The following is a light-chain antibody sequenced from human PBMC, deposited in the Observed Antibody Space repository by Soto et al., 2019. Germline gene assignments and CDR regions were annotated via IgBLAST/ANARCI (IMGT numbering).Light chain of an antibody. Sequence: AIQLTQSPSSLSASVGDRVAITCRASQDIRDDLAWYQQKPGKAPNLLIYGVSTLESGVPSRFSGGGSGSNFTLTISNLQPEDFASYYCLQDYSYPHTFGQGTRLEIK. V-gene: IGKV1-6*01. CDR3: LQDYSYPHT. CDR1: QDIRDD. J-gene: IGKJ5*01. CDR2: GVS.